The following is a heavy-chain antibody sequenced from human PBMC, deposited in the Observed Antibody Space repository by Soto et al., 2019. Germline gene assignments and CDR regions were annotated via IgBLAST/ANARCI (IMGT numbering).Heavy chain of an antibody. V-gene: IGHV4-31*03. D-gene: IGHD4-17*01. CDR2: IYYSGST. Sequence: PSETLSLTCTVSGGSISSGGYYWSWIRQHPGKGLEWIGYIYYSGSTYYNPSLKSRVTISVDTSKNQFSLKLSSVTAADTAVYYCARSTATVTTLSFVDYWGQGTLVTVS. J-gene: IGHJ4*02. CDR3: ARSTATVTTLSFVDY. CDR1: GGSISSGGYY.